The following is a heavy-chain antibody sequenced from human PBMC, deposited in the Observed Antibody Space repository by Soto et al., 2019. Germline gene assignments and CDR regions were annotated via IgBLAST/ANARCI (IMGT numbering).Heavy chain of an antibody. Sequence: ASVKVSCKASGYTFTSYGISWVRQAPGQGLEWMGWISAYNGNTNYPQKLQGRVTMTTDTSTSTAYMELRSLRSDDTAVYYCAGWRLISSGWYSWFYTWGQGTMVTVSS. CDR3: AGWRLISSGWYSWFYT. D-gene: IGHD6-19*01. J-gene: IGHJ5*02. CDR1: GYTFTSYG. V-gene: IGHV1-18*04. CDR2: ISAYNGNT.